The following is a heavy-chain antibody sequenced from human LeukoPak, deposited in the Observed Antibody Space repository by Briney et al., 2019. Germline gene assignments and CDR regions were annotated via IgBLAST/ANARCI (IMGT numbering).Heavy chain of an antibody. CDR1: GFTFSTYT. Sequence: PGGSLRLSCAASGFTFSTYTMNWVSQAPGKGLEWVSVIHSGGATFYADSVKGRFTTSRDNSKNTLYLQMNTLSAEDTAVYFCARDNTVRRGSWGQGTLVTVS. D-gene: IGHD2-2*02. CDR3: ARDNTVRRGS. J-gene: IGHJ5*02. V-gene: IGHV3-53*01. CDR2: IHSGGAT.